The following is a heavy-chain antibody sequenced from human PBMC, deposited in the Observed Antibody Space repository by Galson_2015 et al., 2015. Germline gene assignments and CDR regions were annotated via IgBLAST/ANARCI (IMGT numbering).Heavy chain of an antibody. Sequence: SLRLSCAASGFTVSSNYMSWVRQAPGKGLEWVSVIYSGGSTYYADSVKGRFTISRDNSKNTLYLQMNSLRAEDTAVYYCARDISSGSYYPTGAFDIWGQGTMVTVSS. V-gene: IGHV3-66*02. D-gene: IGHD1-26*01. CDR2: IYSGGST. J-gene: IGHJ3*02. CDR3: ARDISSGSYYPTGAFDI. CDR1: GFTVSSNY.